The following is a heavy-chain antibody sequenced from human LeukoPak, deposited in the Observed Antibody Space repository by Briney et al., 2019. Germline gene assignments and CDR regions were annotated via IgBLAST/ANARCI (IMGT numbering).Heavy chain of an antibody. Sequence: PGGSLRLSCAASGFTFSSYWMHWVRQAPGKGLEWVAVMSYDGSNKYYADSVKGRFTISRDNSKNTLYLQMNSLRPEDTAVYYCAKPHFYDSSGYYFDFGWGQGTLVTVSS. CDR2: MSYDGSNK. D-gene: IGHD3-22*01. CDR1: GFTFSSYW. CDR3: AKPHFYDSSGYYFDFG. V-gene: IGHV3-30*18. J-gene: IGHJ4*02.